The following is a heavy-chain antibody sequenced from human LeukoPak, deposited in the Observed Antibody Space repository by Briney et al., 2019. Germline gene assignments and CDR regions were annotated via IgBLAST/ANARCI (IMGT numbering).Heavy chain of an antibody. CDR3: ARESNYDISGFDY. CDR1: GFTFSSYW. Sequence: PVGSLRLSCEASGFTFSSYWLHWVRQAPGKGLVWVSRINNDGSTTDYADSVKGRFTISRDNAKNTLYLQVNSREAEDPAVYYCARESNYDISGFDYWGQGTLVTVSS. V-gene: IGHV3-74*01. CDR2: INNDGSTT. D-gene: IGHD3-22*01. J-gene: IGHJ4*02.